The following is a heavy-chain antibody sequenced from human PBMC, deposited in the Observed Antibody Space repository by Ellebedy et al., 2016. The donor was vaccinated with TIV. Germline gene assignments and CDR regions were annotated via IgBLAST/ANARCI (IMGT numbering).Heavy chain of an antibody. J-gene: IGHJ5*02. V-gene: IGHV3-23*01. CDR3: AGYRGEAVAGNWFDP. D-gene: IGHD6-19*01. Sequence: GESLKISCADSGFTFNTYAMSWVRQAPGKGLEWVSHISGSGVTTYYADSVRGRFSISRDNSKNTLSLQMNSLRADDTAVYYCAGYRGEAVAGNWFDPWGQGTLVTVSS. CDR2: ISGSGVTT. CDR1: GFTFNTYA.